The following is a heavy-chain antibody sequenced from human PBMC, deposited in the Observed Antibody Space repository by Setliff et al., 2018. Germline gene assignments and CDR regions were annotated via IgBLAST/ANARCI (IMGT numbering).Heavy chain of an antibody. D-gene: IGHD1-26*01. J-gene: IGHJ3*01. CDR1: GDSISSGDYF. CDR3: AREVGTSTSSDAFDV. CDR2: IYHSGSA. Sequence: KTSETLSLTCTVSGDSISSGDYFWSWIRQPPGKGLEWIAYIYHSGSAYYNPSLKSRVTMSVDTSKNQFSLHLTSVTAADTAVYYCAREVGTSTSSDAFDVWGQGTMVTVSS. V-gene: IGHV4-30-4*08.